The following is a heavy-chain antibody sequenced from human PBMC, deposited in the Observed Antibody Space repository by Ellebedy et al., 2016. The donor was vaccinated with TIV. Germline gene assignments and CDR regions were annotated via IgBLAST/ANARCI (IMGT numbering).Heavy chain of an antibody. J-gene: IGHJ4*02. CDR2: IYYSGST. D-gene: IGHD3-10*01. CDR1: GGPISSYY. CDR3: ARGGVRGVNFDY. Sequence: MPSETLSLTCTVSGGPISSYYWSWIRQPPGKGLEWIGYIYYSGSTNYNPSLKSRVTISVDTSKNQFSLKLSSVTAADTAVYYCARGGVRGVNFDYWGQGTLVTVSS. V-gene: IGHV4-59*01.